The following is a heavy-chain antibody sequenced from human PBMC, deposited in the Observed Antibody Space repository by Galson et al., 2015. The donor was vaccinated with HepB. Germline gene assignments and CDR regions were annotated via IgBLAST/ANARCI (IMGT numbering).Heavy chain of an antibody. CDR2: INAGNGNT. Sequence: SVKVSCKASGYTFTSYAMHWVRQAPGQRLEWMGWINAGNGNTKYSQKFQGRVTITRDTSASTAYVELSSLRSEDTAVYYCARDDCSGGSCYSPWFDPWGQGTLVTVSS. V-gene: IGHV1-3*01. J-gene: IGHJ5*02. D-gene: IGHD2-15*01. CDR1: GYTFTSYA. CDR3: ARDDCSGGSCYSPWFDP.